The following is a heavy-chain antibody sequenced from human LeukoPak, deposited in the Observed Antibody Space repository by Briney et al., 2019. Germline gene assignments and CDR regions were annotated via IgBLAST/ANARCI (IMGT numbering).Heavy chain of an antibody. J-gene: IGHJ4*02. D-gene: IGHD1-26*01. CDR1: GGSINSYH. CDR3: ASGSYYYFDY. CDR2: IYNSGST. V-gene: IGHV4-4*07. Sequence: SETLSLTCTVSGGSINSYHWSWIRQPAGKGLEWIGRIYNSGSTIYNPSLKSRVTILLDTSKNHLSLKLSSVTAADTAVYYCASGSYYYFDYWGQGTLVTVSS.